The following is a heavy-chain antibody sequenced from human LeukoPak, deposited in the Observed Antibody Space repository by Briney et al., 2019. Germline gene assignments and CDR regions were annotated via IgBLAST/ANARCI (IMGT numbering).Heavy chain of an antibody. CDR2: IIPIFATA. V-gene: IGHV1-69*13. D-gene: IGHD2-2*01. Sequence: ASVKVSCKASGGTFSSYAISWVRQAPGQGLEWMGGIIPIFATANYAQKFQGRVTITADESTSTAYMELSSLRSEDTAVYYCARDLGGIVVVPAAMPYNWFDPWGQGTLVTVSS. CDR3: ARDLGGIVVVPAAMPYNWFDP. CDR1: GGTFSSYA. J-gene: IGHJ5*02.